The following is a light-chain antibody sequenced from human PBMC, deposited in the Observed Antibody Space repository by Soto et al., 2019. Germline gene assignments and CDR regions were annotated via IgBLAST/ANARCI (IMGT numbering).Light chain of an antibody. Sequence: QSVLTQPASVSGSPGQSVAISCTGSSSDVAAYNFVSWYQQHPGKAPKLMVFDVSNRPSGVSNRFSGSKSGNTASLTISGLQPYFFADYYCTSFTTVANYVFLSRTKVPVL. V-gene: IGLV2-14*01. CDR2: DVS. CDR3: TSFTTVANYV. J-gene: IGLJ1*01. CDR1: SSDVAAYNF.